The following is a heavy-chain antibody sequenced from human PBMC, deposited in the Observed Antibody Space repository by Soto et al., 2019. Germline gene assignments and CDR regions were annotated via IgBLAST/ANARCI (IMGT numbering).Heavy chain of an antibody. Sequence: QVQLVQSGAEVKKPGASVKVSCKASGYTFTGYYMHWVRQAPGQGLEWMGWTNPNSDGTNYAQKFQGRVTMTRDTSISTAYMELSRLRSDDTAVYYCARVDYGDYVGGYYYYYGMDVWGQGTTVTVSS. CDR3: ARVDYGDYVGGYYYYYGMDV. J-gene: IGHJ6*02. D-gene: IGHD4-17*01. CDR1: GYTFTGYY. V-gene: IGHV1-2*02. CDR2: TNPNSDGT.